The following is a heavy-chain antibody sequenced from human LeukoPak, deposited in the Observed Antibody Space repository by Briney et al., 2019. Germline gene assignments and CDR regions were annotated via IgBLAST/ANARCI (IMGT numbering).Heavy chain of an antibody. CDR2: IIPIFGTT. D-gene: IGHD3-22*01. V-gene: IGHV1-69*13. CDR3: ARDRRPCYYDSSGYSNFDY. Sequence: SVKVSCKASGGSFSNYAINWVRQAPGRGLEWMGGIIPIFGTTNYAQKFQGRVTITADESTSTAYMELNSLRSEDTAVYYCARDRRPCYYDSSGYSNFDYWGQGTLVTVSS. CDR1: GGSFSNYA. J-gene: IGHJ4*02.